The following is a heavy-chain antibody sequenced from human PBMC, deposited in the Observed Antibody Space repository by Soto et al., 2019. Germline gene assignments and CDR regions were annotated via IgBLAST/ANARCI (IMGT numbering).Heavy chain of an antibody. Sequence: QVQLQESGPGLVKPSETLSLTCAVSGDSISSSNWWSWVRQPPGKGLEWIGEISRSGSTNYNPSLKSLVIISVDKSKNQFSLNLNSVTAADTAVYYCARNGYSSGWYHFDYWGQGTLVTVSS. CDR2: ISRSGST. D-gene: IGHD6-19*01. CDR1: GDSISSSNW. J-gene: IGHJ4*02. CDR3: ARNGYSSGWYHFDY. V-gene: IGHV4-4*02.